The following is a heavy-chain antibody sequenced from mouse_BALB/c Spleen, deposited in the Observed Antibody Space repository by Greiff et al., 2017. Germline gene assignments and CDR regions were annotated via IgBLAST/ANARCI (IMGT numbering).Heavy chain of an antibody. CDR3: ARDQGYGTYYFDY. J-gene: IGHJ2*01. CDR2: IWAGGST. D-gene: IGHD2-10*02. Sequence: QVQLKESGPGLVAPSQSLSITCTVSGFSLISYGVHWVRQPPGKGLEWLGVIWAGGSTNYNSALMSRLSISKDNSKSQVFLKMNSLQTDDTAMYYCARDQGYGTYYFDYWGQGTTLTVSS. CDR1: GFSLISYG. V-gene: IGHV2-9*02.